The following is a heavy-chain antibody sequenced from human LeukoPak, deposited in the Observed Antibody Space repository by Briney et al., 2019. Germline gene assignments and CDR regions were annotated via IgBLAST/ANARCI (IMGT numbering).Heavy chain of an antibody. CDR1: GGSISSLY. CDR3: ARHRAYSSSSSFDY. Sequence: SETLSLTCSVSGGSISSLYWSWIRQPPGKGLEWIGYIYYTGSTNYNPSLKSRVTMFVDMSKNQFSLRLSSVTAADTAVYYCARHRAYSSSSSFDYWGQGTLVTVLS. CDR2: IYYTGST. V-gene: IGHV4-59*08. J-gene: IGHJ4*02. D-gene: IGHD6-6*01.